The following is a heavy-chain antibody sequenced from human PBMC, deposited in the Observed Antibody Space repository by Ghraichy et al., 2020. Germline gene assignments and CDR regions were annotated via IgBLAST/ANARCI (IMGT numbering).Heavy chain of an antibody. J-gene: IGHJ2*01. Sequence: SQTLSLTCAVSGGSISSGGYSWSWIRQPPGKGLEWIGYIYHSGSTYYNPSLKSRVTISVDRSKNQFSLKLSSVTAADTAVYYCARVDGVAKGYFDLWGRGTLVTVSS. CDR3: ARVDGVAKGYFDL. D-gene: IGHD3-3*01. V-gene: IGHV4-30-2*01. CDR1: GGSISSGGYS. CDR2: IYHSGST.